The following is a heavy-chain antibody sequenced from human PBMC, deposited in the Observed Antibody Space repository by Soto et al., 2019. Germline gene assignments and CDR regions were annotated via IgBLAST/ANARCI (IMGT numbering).Heavy chain of an antibody. Sequence: GESLKISCKGSGYIFTSYWISWVRQMPGKGLEWMGRIDPSDSYTNYSPSFQGHVTISADKSISTAYLQWSSLKASDTAMYYCERLQEGAGENDLTFDYCGQLDLVPVSS. CDR2: IDPSDSYT. CDR1: GYIFTSYW. J-gene: IGHJ4*02. CDR3: ERLQEGAGENDLTFDY. V-gene: IGHV5-10-1*01. D-gene: IGHD1-1*01.